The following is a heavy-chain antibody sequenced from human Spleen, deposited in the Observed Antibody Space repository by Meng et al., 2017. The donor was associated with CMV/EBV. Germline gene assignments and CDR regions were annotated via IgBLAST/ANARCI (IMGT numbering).Heavy chain of an antibody. D-gene: IGHD3-10*01. CDR1: GFTFSSYG. CDR2: IRYDGSNK. V-gene: IGHV3-30*02. CDR3: AKETLYYDAFDI. J-gene: IGHJ3*02. Sequence: GESLKSACAASGFTFSSYGMHWVRQAPGKGLEWVAFIRYDGSNKYYADSVKGRFTISRDNSKNTLYLQMNSLRAEDTAVYYCAKETLYYDAFDIWGQGTMVTVSS.